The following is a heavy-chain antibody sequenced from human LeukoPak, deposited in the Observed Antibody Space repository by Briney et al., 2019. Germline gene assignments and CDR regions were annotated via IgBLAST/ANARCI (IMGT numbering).Heavy chain of an antibody. Sequence: PGGSLRLSCAASGFSFSAYGMHWVRQAPGKGLVWVSRINSDGSSTSYADSVKGRFTISRDNAKNTLYLQMNSLRAEDTAVYYSARDPGVVVPAAIRGIVWSGYYTDLSGYMDVWGKGTTVTVSS. CDR1: GFSFSAYG. D-gene: IGHD2-2*02. CDR2: INSDGSST. CDR3: ARDPGVVVPAAIRGIVWSGYYTDLSGYMDV. V-gene: IGHV3-74*01. J-gene: IGHJ6*03.